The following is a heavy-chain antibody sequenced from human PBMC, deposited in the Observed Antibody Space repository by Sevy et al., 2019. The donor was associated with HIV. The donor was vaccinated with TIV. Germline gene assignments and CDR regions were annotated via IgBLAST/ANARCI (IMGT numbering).Heavy chain of an antibody. CDR1: GFIVSDNY. V-gene: IGHV3-53*01. CDR2: IYSGGHT. Sequence: GGSLRLSCVASGFIVSDNYMSWVRQAPGKGLEWVSVIYSGGHTYYADSVKGRFTISRDTARNLLYLQMNSLRVEDTALYYCVRAIAADGSFWGQGTLVTVSS. J-gene: IGHJ4*02. CDR3: VRAIAADGSF. D-gene: IGHD6-13*01.